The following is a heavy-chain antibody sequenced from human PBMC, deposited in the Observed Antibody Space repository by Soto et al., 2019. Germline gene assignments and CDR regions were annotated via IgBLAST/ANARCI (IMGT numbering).Heavy chain of an antibody. V-gene: IGHV3-48*02. J-gene: IGHJ6*01. CDR1: GFTFSSYS. CDR3: RRVRGDITIFGVVPPGMDV. D-gene: IGHD3-3*01. Sequence: GGSLKLSCAASGFTFSSYSMNWVRQAPGKGLEWVSYISSSSSTIYYADSVKGRFTISRDNAKNSLYLQMNSLRDEDTAVYYCRRVRGDITIFGVVPPGMDVWGQRTTVTVSS. CDR2: ISSSSSTI.